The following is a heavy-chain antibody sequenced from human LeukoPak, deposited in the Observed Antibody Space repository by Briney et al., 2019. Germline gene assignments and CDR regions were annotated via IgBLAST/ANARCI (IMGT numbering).Heavy chain of an antibody. Sequence: GGSLRLSCTASGFTFGDYAMSWVRQAPGKGLEWVGFIRSKAYGGTTEYAASVKGRFTISRDDSKSIAYLQMNSQKTEDTAVYYCTRGSPDNYGDYEWFDPWGQGTLVTVSS. D-gene: IGHD4-17*01. CDR1: GFTFGDYA. CDR2: IRSKAYGGTT. V-gene: IGHV3-49*04. J-gene: IGHJ5*02. CDR3: TRGSPDNYGDYEWFDP.